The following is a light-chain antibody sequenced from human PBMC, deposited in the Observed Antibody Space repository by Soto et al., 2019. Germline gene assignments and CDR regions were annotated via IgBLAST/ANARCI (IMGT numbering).Light chain of an antibody. Sequence: ENLLTQSPATLSLSPGEGATLSCMASQSINTYLSWYQQKPGQAPRLLIYDASKMATGIPARFSGSGSGTNFTLTISSLEPEDFAVYYCQQRRSWQVTFGQGTRLEIK. CDR2: DAS. V-gene: IGKV3D-11*02. CDR3: QQRRSWQVT. J-gene: IGKJ5*01. CDR1: QSINTY.